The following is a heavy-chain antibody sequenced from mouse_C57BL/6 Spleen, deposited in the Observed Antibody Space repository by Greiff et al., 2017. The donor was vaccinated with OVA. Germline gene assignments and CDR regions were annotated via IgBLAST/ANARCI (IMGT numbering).Heavy chain of an antibody. V-gene: IGHV1-54*01. CDR1: GYAFTNYL. Sequence: VQLQQSGAELVRPGTSVKVSCKASGYAFTNYLIEWVKQRPGQGLEWIGVINPGSGGTNYNEKFKGKATLTADKSSSTAYMQLSSLTSEDSAVYFCAREDYYGNYAMDYWGQGTSVTVSS. J-gene: IGHJ4*01. D-gene: IGHD2-1*01. CDR3: AREDYYGNYAMDY. CDR2: INPGSGGT.